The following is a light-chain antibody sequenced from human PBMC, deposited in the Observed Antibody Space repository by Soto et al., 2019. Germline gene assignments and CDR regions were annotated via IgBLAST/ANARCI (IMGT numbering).Light chain of an antibody. Sequence: IVLTESPVTLSLSPVERATLCCMSSQSVSSSYLAWYQQKPGQSPRLLIYDAANRATGIPARFSGSGSGTDSTLTISSLEPEDFAVYYCPQSSNWPRTFGQGTKV. CDR3: PQSSNWPRT. CDR1: QSVSSSY. J-gene: IGKJ1*01. V-gene: IGKV3D-20*02. CDR2: DAA.